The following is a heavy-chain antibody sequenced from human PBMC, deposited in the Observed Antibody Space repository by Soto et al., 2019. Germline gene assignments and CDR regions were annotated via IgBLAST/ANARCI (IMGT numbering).Heavy chain of an antibody. J-gene: IGHJ3*02. V-gene: IGHV3-7*01. CDR3: ARDFSPADGDLFYDDFDI. D-gene: IGHD2-2*01. CDR1: GFTFSTSW. CDR2: IRKDGSVI. Sequence: EVQLVESGGDLVQPGGSLRLSCAASGFTFSTSWMTWVRQAPGTGLEWVANIRKDGSVIHYGDSVKGRFTISRDNAKNSLYLEMTNLRVDETAVDFCARDFSPADGDLFYDDFDIWGQGTVVTVS.